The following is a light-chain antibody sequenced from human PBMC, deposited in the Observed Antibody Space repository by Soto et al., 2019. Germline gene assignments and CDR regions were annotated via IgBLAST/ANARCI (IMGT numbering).Light chain of an antibody. CDR1: SSDVGAYNY. V-gene: IGLV2-23*02. J-gene: IGLJ1*01. CDR3: CSYAGSSTFYV. Sequence: QSVLTQPASVSGSPGQSITISCTGTSSDVGAYNYVSWYQQHPGKAPKLMIYDVNIRPSGVSNRFSGSKSGNTASLTISGLQAEDEADYYCCSYAGSSTFYVFGTGTKVTVL. CDR2: DVN.